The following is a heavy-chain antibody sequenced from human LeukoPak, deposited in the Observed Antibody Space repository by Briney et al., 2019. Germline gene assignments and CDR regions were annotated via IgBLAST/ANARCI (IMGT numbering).Heavy chain of an antibody. Sequence: MPSETLSLTCTVSGGSISSSSYYWGWIRQPPGKGLEWIGSIYYSGSTSYNPSLKSRVTISVDTSKNQFSLKLSSVTAADTAVYYCAREGARWEPSFSAFDIWGQGTMVTVSS. CDR3: AREGARWEPSFSAFDI. V-gene: IGHV4-39*07. D-gene: IGHD1-26*01. J-gene: IGHJ3*02. CDR1: GGSISSSSYY. CDR2: IYYSGST.